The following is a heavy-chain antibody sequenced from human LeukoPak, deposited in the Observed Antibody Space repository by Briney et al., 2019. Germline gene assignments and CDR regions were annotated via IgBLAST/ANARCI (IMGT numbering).Heavy chain of an antibody. CDR3: ARDLIAARGFDAFDI. Sequence: SETLSLTCTVSGGSINNYYWSWIRQPPGKGLEWIGYIYYSGSTNYSPSLKSRVTILVDTSKNQFSLKLSSVTAADTAVYYCARDLIAARGFDAFDIWGQGTMVTVSS. CDR1: GGSINNYY. J-gene: IGHJ3*02. D-gene: IGHD6-6*01. CDR2: IYYSGST. V-gene: IGHV4-59*01.